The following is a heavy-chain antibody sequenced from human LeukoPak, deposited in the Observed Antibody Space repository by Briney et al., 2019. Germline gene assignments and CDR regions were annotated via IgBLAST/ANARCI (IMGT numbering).Heavy chain of an antibody. CDR3: AKVGATPEYYCYGMDV. CDR1: GFTFSSYA. Sequence: GGSLRLSCAASGFTFSSYAMSWVRQAPGKGLEWVSAISGSGGSTYYADSVKGRFTISRDNSKNTLYLQMNSLRAEDTAVYYCAKVGATPEYYCYGMDVWGQGTTVTVSS. D-gene: IGHD1-26*01. V-gene: IGHV3-23*01. J-gene: IGHJ6*02. CDR2: ISGSGGST.